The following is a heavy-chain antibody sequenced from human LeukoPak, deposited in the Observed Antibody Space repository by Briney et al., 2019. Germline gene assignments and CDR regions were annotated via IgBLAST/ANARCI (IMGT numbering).Heavy chain of an antibody. D-gene: IGHD6-13*01. V-gene: IGHV4-59*08. J-gene: IGHJ4*02. CDR3: ARGITGITATGSE. CDR2: IYSSGST. Sequence: PSETLSLTCTVSSGSMNSYYWNWIRQPPGKGLEWIGRIYSSGSTNYNPSLKSRITISVDTSKNQFSLKLSSVTAADTAVYYCARGITGITATGSEWGQGTLVTVSS. CDR1: SGSMNSYY.